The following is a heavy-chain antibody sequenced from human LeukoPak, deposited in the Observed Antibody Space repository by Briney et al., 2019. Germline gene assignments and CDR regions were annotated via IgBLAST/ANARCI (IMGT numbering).Heavy chain of an antibody. V-gene: IGHV3-7*01. CDR1: GFTFSSYW. J-gene: IGHJ4*02. CDR2: IKQDGRAK. D-gene: IGHD3-22*01. CDR3: ARDYYDSSGYRVIDY. Sequence: GGSLRLSCAASGFTFSSYWMIWVRQAPGTGLECVANIKQDGRAKYYVDSVKGRFTISRDNAKNSLYLQMNSLRAEDTAVYYCARDYYDSSGYRVIDYWGQGTLVTVSS.